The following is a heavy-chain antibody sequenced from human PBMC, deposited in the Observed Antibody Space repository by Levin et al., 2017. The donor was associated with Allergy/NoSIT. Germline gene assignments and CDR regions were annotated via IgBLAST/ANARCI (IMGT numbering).Heavy chain of an antibody. V-gene: IGHV3-30-3*01. Sequence: QPGGSLRLSCAASGFTFSNYAMHWVRQAPGKGLEWVAVISFDGSDKYYADSVKGRFTISRDNSKNTLYLQMNSLRAEDTAVYYCARVSIPYGSGWFFWYFDRWGRGTLVTVSS. D-gene: IGHD6-19*01. J-gene: IGHJ2*01. CDR2: ISFDGSDK. CDR1: GFTFSNYA. CDR3: ARVSIPYGSGWFFWYFDR.